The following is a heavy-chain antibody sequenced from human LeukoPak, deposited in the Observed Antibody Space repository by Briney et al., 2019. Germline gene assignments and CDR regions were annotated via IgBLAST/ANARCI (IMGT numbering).Heavy chain of an antibody. CDR2: ISSSSSYT. CDR1: GFSFSSYG. Sequence: KSGGSLRLSCAASGFSFSSYGMSWFRQAPGKGLEWVSYISSSSSYTNYADSVKGRFTISRDNGKNSLYLQMNSLRAEDTAVYYCARDLEAVAGYFDYWGQGTLVTVSS. CDR3: ARDLEAVAGYFDY. V-gene: IGHV3-21*05. D-gene: IGHD6-19*01. J-gene: IGHJ4*02.